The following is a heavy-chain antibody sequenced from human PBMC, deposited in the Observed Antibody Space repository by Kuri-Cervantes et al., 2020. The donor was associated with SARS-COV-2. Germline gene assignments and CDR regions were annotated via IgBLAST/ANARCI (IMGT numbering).Heavy chain of an antibody. CDR1: GFTVSSNY. J-gene: IGHJ3*02. D-gene: IGHD6-19*01. V-gene: IGHV3-53*01. CDR2: IYSCGST. CDR3: AKDSPGIAVAEAFDI. Sequence: GGSLRLSCAASGFTVSSNYMSWVRQAPGKGLEWVSVIYSCGSTYYADSVKGRFTISRDNSKNTLYLQMNSLRAEDTAVYYCAKDSPGIAVAEAFDIWGQGTMVTVSS.